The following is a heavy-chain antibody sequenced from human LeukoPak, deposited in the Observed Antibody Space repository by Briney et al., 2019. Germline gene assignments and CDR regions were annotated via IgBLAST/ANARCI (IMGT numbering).Heavy chain of an antibody. CDR2: ISWNSGSI. Sequence: GGSLRLSCAASGFTFDDYAMHWVRQAPGKGLEWVSGISWNSGSIGYADSVKGRFTISRDNAKNSLYLQMNSLKPEDTALYYCAKDKAIGSYDAFDIWGQGTMATVSS. D-gene: IGHD1-26*01. V-gene: IGHV3-9*01. CDR3: AKDKAIGSYDAFDI. J-gene: IGHJ3*02. CDR1: GFTFDDYA.